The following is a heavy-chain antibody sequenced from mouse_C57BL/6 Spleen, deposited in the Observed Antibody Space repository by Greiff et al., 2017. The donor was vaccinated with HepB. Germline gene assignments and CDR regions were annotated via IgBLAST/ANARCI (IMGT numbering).Heavy chain of an antibody. CDR1: GYTFTDYY. CDR2: INPYNGGT. Sequence: EVQLQQSGPVLVKPGASVKMSCKASGYTFTDYYMNWVKQSHGKSLEWIGVINPYNGGTSYNQKFKGKATLTVDKSSSTAYMELNSLTSEDSAVYYCARGGSNGGFFAYWGQGTLVTVSA. J-gene: IGHJ3*01. V-gene: IGHV1-19*01. D-gene: IGHD1-1*01. CDR3: ARGGSNGGFFAY.